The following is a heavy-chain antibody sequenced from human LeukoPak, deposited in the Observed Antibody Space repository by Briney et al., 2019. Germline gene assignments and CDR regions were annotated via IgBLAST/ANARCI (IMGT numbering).Heavy chain of an antibody. CDR1: GYTFTGYY. V-gene: IGHV1-2*02. CDR3: ARVWAWDQLQDRGYYFDY. Sequence: ASVKVSCKASGYTFTGYYMHWVRQAPGQGLEWMGWINPNSGGTNYAQKLQGRVTMTRDTSISTAYMELSRLRSDDTAVYYCARVWAWDQLQDRGYYFDYWGQGTLVTVSS. CDR2: INPNSGGT. J-gene: IGHJ4*02. D-gene: IGHD2-2*01.